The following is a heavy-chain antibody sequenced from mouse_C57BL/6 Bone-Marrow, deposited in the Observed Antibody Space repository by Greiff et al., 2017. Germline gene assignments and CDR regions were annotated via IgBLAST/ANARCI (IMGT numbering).Heavy chain of an antibody. CDR3: TRRPFYGSSPAWFAY. V-gene: IGHV1-15*01. J-gene: IGHJ3*01. Sequence: QVQLQQSGAELVRPGASVTLSCKASGYTFTHYEMHWVKQTPVHGLEWIGAIDPETGGTAYNQKFKGKAILTADQSSSTAYMGLRSLTSEDSAVYYGTRRPFYGSSPAWFAYWGQGTLVTVSA. D-gene: IGHD1-1*01. CDR1: GYTFTHYE. CDR2: IDPETGGT.